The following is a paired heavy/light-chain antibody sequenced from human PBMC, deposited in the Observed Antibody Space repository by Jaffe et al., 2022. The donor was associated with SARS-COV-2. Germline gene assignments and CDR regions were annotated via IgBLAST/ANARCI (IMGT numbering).Light chain of an antibody. CDR1: SSNIGNNF. J-gene: IGLJ2*01. Sequence: QSVLTQPPSVSAAPGQKVTISCSGSSSNIGNNFVSWYQQLPGTAPKLLIYDNNKRPLGIPDRFSGSRSGTSATLGITGLQTGDEADYYCGTWDSSLSARVFGGGTKLTVL. V-gene: IGLV1-51*01. CDR3: GTWDSSLSARV. CDR2: DNN.
Heavy chain of an antibody. V-gene: IGHV4-34*02. Sequence: QVQLQQWGAGLLKPSETLSLTCAVSGGPLSGYYWNWIRQTPGKGLEWIGEINHGGITNYNPSLKSRVTISVDTSENQFSLKLSSVTAADTAVYYCARNSHYSRSSGVAYWGQGNLVTVSS. J-gene: IGHJ4*02. CDR1: GGPLSGYY. CDR2: INHGGIT. D-gene: IGHD6-6*01. CDR3: ARNSHYSRSSGVAY.